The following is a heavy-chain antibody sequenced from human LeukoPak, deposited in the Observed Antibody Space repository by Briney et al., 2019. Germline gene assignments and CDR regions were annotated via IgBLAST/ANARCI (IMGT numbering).Heavy chain of an antibody. CDR3: TRVGYIDEGIDY. J-gene: IGHJ4*02. Sequence: GGSLRLSCVASGFPFSSYWMTWVSQAPGKGLEWVANIKQDGSKKSYVDSVKGRFTISRDNAKNSLYLQMNSLRAEDTAIYYCTRVGYIDEGIDYWGQGTLVTVSS. CDR1: GFPFSSYW. CDR2: IKQDGSKK. V-gene: IGHV3-7*04. D-gene: IGHD5-24*01.